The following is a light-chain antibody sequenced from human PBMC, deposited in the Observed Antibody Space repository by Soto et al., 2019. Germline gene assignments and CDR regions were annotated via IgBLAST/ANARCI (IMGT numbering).Light chain of an antibody. CDR3: QQYNNWPWT. CDR2: RAS. CDR1: QSLSGNY. J-gene: IGKJ1*01. Sequence: NVLTQSPGTLSLSPGERATLSCRASQSLSGNYLAWYQQKPGQAPRVLIYRASIRATGISDRFSGSGSGTDFTLTISSLQSEDLAVYYCQQYNNWPWTFGQGTKVDIK. V-gene: IGKV3-20*01.